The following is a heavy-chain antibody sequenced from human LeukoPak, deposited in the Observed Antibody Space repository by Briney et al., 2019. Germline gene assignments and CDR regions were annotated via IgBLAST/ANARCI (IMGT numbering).Heavy chain of an antibody. CDR3: ARSRGIVVPAAMFDY. CDR1: GFTFSSYG. D-gene: IGHD2-2*01. V-gene: IGHV3-33*01. CDR2: IWYDGSNK. Sequence: GGSLRFSCAASGFTFSSYGMHWVRQAPGKGLEWVAVIWYDGSNKYYADSVKGRFTISRDNSKNTLYLQMNSLRAEDTAVYYCARSRGIVVPAAMFDYWGQGTLVTVSS. J-gene: IGHJ4*02.